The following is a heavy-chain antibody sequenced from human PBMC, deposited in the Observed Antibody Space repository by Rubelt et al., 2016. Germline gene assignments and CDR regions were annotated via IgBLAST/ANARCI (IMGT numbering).Heavy chain of an antibody. CDR1: GGSISSFS. V-gene: IGHV4-59*01. Sequence: ESGPGLVKPSETLSLACSVSGGSISSFSWSWIRQPPGKGLECLGYIYYGGRTHFNPSLQRRVTISIDTSKNQVSLRLNSVTAAGTAVYYCARGGYGSQEATDPLDVWGLGTLVTVSS. CDR3: ARGGYGSQEATDPLDV. D-gene: IGHD5-12*01. CDR2: IYYGGRT. J-gene: IGHJ3*01.